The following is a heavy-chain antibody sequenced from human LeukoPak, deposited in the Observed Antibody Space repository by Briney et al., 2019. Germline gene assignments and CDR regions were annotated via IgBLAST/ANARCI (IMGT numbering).Heavy chain of an antibody. Sequence: PVGSLRLSCAASGYTFSSHWMHWVRQAPGKGLVWVSRIKSDGSNTNYADSVKGRFTISRDNAKNTLSLQMNSLRAEDTAVYYCARGRVGANPNALDYWGQGTLVTVSS. CDR1: GYTFSSHW. D-gene: IGHD1-26*01. V-gene: IGHV3-74*01. CDR3: ARGRVGANPNALDY. J-gene: IGHJ4*02. CDR2: IKSDGSNT.